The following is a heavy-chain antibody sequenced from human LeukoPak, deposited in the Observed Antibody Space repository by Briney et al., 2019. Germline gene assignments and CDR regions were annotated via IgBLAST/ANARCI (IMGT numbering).Heavy chain of an antibody. CDR1: GYSFTSYW. CDR2: IYPGDSDT. D-gene: IGHD3-3*01. J-gene: IGHJ4*02. CDR3: ARRGRHYDFWSGYFSVDLDY. V-gene: IGHV5-51*01. Sequence: GESLKISCKGSGYSFTSYWIGWVRQMPGKGLEWMGIIYPGDSDTRYSPSFQGQVTISADKSISTAYLQWSSLKASDTAMYYCARRGRHYDFWSGYFSVDLDYWGQGTLVTVSS.